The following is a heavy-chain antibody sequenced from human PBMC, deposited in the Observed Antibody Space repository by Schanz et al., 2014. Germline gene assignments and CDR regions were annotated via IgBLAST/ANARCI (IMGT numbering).Heavy chain of an antibody. D-gene: IGHD3-10*01. J-gene: IGHJ4*02. CDR2: INPNGGST. Sequence: QAQLVQSGGEVKKPGASLKVSCKASGYSFTSYGFSWVRQAPGQGLEWMGRINPNGGSTRYPEKFEGRVTMTTDSSITTVYMELTSLKSDDVAVYYCARTGGSGDYYKRPFDYWGQGTLVTVSS. V-gene: IGHV1-18*03. CDR1: GYSFTSYG. CDR3: ARTGGSGDYYKRPFDY.